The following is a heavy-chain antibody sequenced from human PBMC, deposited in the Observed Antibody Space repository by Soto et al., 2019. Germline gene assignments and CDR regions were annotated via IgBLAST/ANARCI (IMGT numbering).Heavy chain of an antibody. V-gene: IGHV1-69*02. CDR1: GGTFSSYT. J-gene: IGHJ6*03. Sequence: QVQLVQSGAEVKKPGSSVKVSCKASGGTFSSYTISWVRQAPGQGLEWMGRIIPILGIANYAQKFQGRVTITADKSTSTAYMELSSLRSEDTAVYYCARGGSVGFLAEEDYYYSYDLDFWGRGTTVTVCS. CDR2: IIPILGIA. D-gene: IGHD3-3*02. CDR3: ARGGSVGFLAEEDYYYSYDLDF.